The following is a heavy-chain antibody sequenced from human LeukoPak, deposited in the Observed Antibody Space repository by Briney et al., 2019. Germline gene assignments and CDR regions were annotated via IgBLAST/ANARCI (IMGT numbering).Heavy chain of an antibody. CDR2: IYPNDSDT. Sequence: GESLKISCKGSGYNFTHYWIAWVRQMPGKGLEWMGIIYPNDSDTRYGPSFQGHVSISAVKSINTAYLQWSSLKASDTAMYYCAKRGSGWYVDYWGQGTLVTVSS. CDR3: AKRGSGWYVDY. J-gene: IGHJ4*02. V-gene: IGHV5-51*01. D-gene: IGHD6-19*01. CDR1: GYNFTHYW.